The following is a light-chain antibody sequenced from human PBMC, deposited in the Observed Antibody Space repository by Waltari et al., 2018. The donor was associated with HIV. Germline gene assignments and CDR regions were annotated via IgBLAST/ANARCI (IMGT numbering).Light chain of an antibody. CDR3: QSYDRSLSGVI. Sequence: QSVLTQPPSVSGAPGQRVTIPCTGNTPNIGAGYDVPWYQQLPGTAPKLLIYGDANRPSGVPDRFSGSTSGTSASLAITGLRAEDECDYYCQSYDRSLSGVIFGGGTKLTVL. CDR1: TPNIGAGYD. CDR2: GDA. J-gene: IGLJ2*01. V-gene: IGLV1-40*01.